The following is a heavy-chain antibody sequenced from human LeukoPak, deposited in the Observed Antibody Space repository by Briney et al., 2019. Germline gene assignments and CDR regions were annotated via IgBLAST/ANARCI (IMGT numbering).Heavy chain of an antibody. CDR3: AKDGHYSNFYFDY. V-gene: IGHV3-74*01. CDR1: GFIFSSYW. D-gene: IGHD4-11*01. J-gene: IGHJ4*02. Sequence: GGSLRLSCAASGFIFSSYWMHWARQAPGKGPVWVSRIKSDGSSPSYADSVKGRFTISRDNAENTVYLQMNSLRAEDTAVYYCAKDGHYSNFYFDYWGQGTLVTVSS. CDR2: IKSDGSSP.